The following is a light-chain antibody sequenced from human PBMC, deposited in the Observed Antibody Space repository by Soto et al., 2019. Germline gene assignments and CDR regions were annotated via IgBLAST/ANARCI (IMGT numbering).Light chain of an antibody. J-gene: IGLJ3*02. V-gene: IGLV2-8*01. Sequence: QSVLTQPPSASGSPGQSVTISCTGTSSDVGGYNYVSWYQQHPGKAPKVMIYEVSKRPSGVPDRFSGSKSGNTASLTVSGLQAEDEADYYCSSYAGSAWVFGGGTKLTVL. CDR2: EVS. CDR3: SSYAGSAWV. CDR1: SSDVGGYNY.